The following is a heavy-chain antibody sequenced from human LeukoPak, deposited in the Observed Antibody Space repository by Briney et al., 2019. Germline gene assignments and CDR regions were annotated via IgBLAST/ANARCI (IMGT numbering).Heavy chain of an antibody. CDR3: AKGEYSSSWYPEYFQH. V-gene: IGHV3-23*01. CDR2: ISGSGGSK. J-gene: IGHJ1*01. Sequence: GGSLRLSCAASGFTFSSYAMSWVRQAPGKGVEWGSAISGSGGSKYYADSVKGRFTMSRDNSKNTLYLKMNSLRGEDTAVYYCAKGEYSSSWYPEYFQHWGQRTLVTLSS. CDR1: GFTFSSYA. D-gene: IGHD6-13*01.